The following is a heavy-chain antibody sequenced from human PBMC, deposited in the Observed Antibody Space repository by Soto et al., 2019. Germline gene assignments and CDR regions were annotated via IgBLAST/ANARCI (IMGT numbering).Heavy chain of an antibody. J-gene: IGHJ3*02. CDR3: AKDLRALWFGKVGAFDI. CDR1: GFTFSSYA. Sequence: EVQLLESGGGLVQPGGSLRLSCAASGFTFSSYAMSWVRQAPGKGLEWVSAISGSGGSTYYADSVKGRFTISRDNSKNALSLQMTSLRAEDTAVYYCAKDLRALWFGKVGAFDIWGQGTMVTVSS. V-gene: IGHV3-23*01. D-gene: IGHD3-10*01. CDR2: ISGSGGST.